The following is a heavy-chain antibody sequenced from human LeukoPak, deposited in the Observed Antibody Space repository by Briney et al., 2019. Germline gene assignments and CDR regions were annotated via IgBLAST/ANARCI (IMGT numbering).Heavy chain of an antibody. V-gene: IGHV3-30-3*01. CDR3: ARDRYCSGGSCHSYYFDY. CDR2: ISYDGSNK. D-gene: IGHD2-15*01. Sequence: PGGSLRLSCAASGFTFSSYAMHWVRQAPGKGLEWVAVISYDGSNKYYADSVKGRFTISRDNSKNTLYLQMNSLRAEDTAVYYCARDRYCSGGSCHSYYFDYWGQGTLVTVSS. CDR1: GFTFSSYA. J-gene: IGHJ4*02.